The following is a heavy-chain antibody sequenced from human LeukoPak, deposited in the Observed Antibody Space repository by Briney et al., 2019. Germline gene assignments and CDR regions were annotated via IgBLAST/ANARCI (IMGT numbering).Heavy chain of an antibody. D-gene: IGHD3-10*02. CDR2: ISGSGGRT. CDR3: AKALFGDRRVGAFDI. J-gene: IGHJ3*02. V-gene: IGHV3-23*01. Sequence: PGGSLRLSCAPSGFTFSSYAMSWVRQAPEKGLEWVSTISGSGGRTYYADSVKGRFTISRDNSKKTLYLQMNSLRAEDTAIYYCAKALFGDRRVGAFDIWGLGTMLTVSS. CDR1: GFTFSSYA.